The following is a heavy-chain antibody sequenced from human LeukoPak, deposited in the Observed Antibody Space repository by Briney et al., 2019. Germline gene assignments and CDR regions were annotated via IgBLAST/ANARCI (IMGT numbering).Heavy chain of an antibody. CDR3: ARDGGSGIDY. CDR1: GFTLTTYG. Sequence: GRSLRLSCAASGFTLTTYGTHWLRQAPGKGLEWVAVIWYDGSKKFYGDSVKGRFTVSRDTSENTMYLQMNTLRAEDTAVYYCARDGGSGIDYWGQGTLVTVSS. V-gene: IGHV3-33*01. CDR2: IWYDGSKK. D-gene: IGHD3-10*01. J-gene: IGHJ4*02.